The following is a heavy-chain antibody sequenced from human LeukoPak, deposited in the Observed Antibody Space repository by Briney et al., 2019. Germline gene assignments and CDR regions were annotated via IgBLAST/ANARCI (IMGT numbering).Heavy chain of an antibody. CDR1: GGSINNYY. CDR2: VYHSGST. J-gene: IGHJ6*03. V-gene: IGHV4-59*01. Sequence: KPSETLSLTCTVSGGSINNYYWSWIRQPPGKELEWVGYVYHSGSTNYNPSLKSRVTISVDTSKNQFSLKLSSVTAADTAVYYCAREGPLLLKRYYYYMDVWGKGTTVTVSS. CDR3: AREGPLLLKRYYYYMDV.